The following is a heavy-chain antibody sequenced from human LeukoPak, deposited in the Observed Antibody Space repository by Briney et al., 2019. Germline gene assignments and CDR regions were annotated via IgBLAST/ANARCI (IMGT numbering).Heavy chain of an antibody. D-gene: IGHD3-22*01. CDR1: GYTFTGYY. CDR2: INPNSGGT. Sequence: GASVKVSCKASGYTFTGYYMHWVRQAPGQGLEWMGWINPNSGGTNYAQKFQGRVTMTRDTSISTAYMELSRLRSDDTAVYYCAREGTPYDSSGYPIGYWGQGTLVTVSS. CDR3: AREGTPYDSSGYPIGY. V-gene: IGHV1-2*02. J-gene: IGHJ4*02.